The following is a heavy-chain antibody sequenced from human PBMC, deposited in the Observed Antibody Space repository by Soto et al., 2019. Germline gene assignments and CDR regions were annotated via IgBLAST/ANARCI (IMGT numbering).Heavy chain of an antibody. CDR1: GFIFSDYA. Sequence: EVHLLESGGVLIEPGRSLRLSCGASGFIFSDYAMTWVRQAPGKGLEWVSAISGSGSSTYYADSVKGRFTISRDNLRNTSYLQMNSLRAEDTAVYYCAKGGVTRSYYYAMDVWGQGTTVTVSS. J-gene: IGHJ6*02. CDR3: AKGGVTRSYYYAMDV. D-gene: IGHD2-21*02. V-gene: IGHV3-23*01. CDR2: ISGSGSST.